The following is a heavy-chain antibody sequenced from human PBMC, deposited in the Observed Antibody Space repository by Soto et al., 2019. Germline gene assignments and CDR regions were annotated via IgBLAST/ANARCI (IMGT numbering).Heavy chain of an antibody. CDR1: GFTFSSYA. J-gene: IGHJ4*02. D-gene: IGHD3-22*01. V-gene: IGHV3-64*01. CDR2: ISSNGGST. CDR3: ARGRGPPYYYDSSGYQDY. Sequence: EVQLVEYGGGLVQPGGSLRLSWAASGFTFSSYAMHWVRQAPGKGLEYVSAISSNGGSTYYANSVKGRITISRDNSKNTLYLQMGSLRAEDMAVYYCARGRGPPYYYDSSGYQDYWGQGTLVTVSS.